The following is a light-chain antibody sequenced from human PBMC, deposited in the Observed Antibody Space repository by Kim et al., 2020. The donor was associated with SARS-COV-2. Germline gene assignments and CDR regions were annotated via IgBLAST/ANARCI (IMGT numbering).Light chain of an antibody. J-gene: IGKJ1*01. CDR2: DAS. Sequence: EVVLTQSPATLSLSPGEGATLSCRASQGVGSQLAWYQQKAGQAPRLVIYDASNRATGIPARFSGRGSGTDFTLTISSLEPEDFAVYFCQQRRSWPVTFGQGTKVDIK. V-gene: IGKV3-11*01. CDR3: QQRRSWPVT. CDR1: QGVGSQ.